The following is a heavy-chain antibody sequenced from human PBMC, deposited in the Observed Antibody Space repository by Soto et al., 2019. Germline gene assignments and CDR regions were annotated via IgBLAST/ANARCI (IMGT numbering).Heavy chain of an antibody. CDR2: INTYNGNT. CDR3: AMVDVYVTPSPQDV. V-gene: IGHV1-18*01. J-gene: IGHJ6*02. Sequence: QVQLVQSGAEVKNPGASVKVSCKASGHTFTRYGIGWARQAPGQGLEWMGWINTYNGNTNYAQNVQGRVTLTTDTSTRTADMELRSLRSNDTAIYYCAMVDVYVTPSPQDVWGQGPTVIVSS. CDR1: GHTFTRYG. D-gene: IGHD3-16*01.